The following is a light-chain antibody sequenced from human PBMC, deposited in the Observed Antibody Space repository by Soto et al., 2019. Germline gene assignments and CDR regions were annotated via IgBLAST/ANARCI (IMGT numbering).Light chain of an antibody. V-gene: IGLV2-11*01. Sequence: QSALTQPRSVSGSPGQSVTISCTGTSSDVGGYNYVSWYQQHPGKAPKLMIYDVSKRPSGVPDRFSGSKSGNTASLTISGLQAEAVSDYYCCSYAGSDTHVVFGGGTQVTVL. J-gene: IGLJ2*01. CDR2: DVS. CDR1: SSDVGGYNY. CDR3: CSYAGSDTHVV.